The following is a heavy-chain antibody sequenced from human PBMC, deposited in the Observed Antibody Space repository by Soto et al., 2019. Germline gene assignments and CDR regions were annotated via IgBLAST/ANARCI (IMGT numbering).Heavy chain of an antibody. CDR3: ATTPTRYFDY. Sequence: PGGSLRLSCAASGFTFSSYEMNWVRQAPGKGLEWVSYISSSGSTIYYADSVKGRFTISRDNAENSLYLQMNSLRAEDTAVYYCATTPTRYFDYWGQGTLVTVSS. V-gene: IGHV3-48*03. D-gene: IGHD1-26*01. CDR2: ISSSGSTI. CDR1: GFTFSSYE. J-gene: IGHJ4*02.